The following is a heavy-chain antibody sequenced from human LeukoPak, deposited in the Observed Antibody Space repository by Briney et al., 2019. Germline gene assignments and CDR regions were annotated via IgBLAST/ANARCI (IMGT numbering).Heavy chain of an antibody. Sequence: GGSLRLSCAASGFVFSASYMSWVRKAPGKGLEWVATIKPDGSEKHHVDSVSGRFTISRDNTNDSLFLQMNSLRVDDTAVYYCVRGGTYWTVSWGQGTLVNVS. J-gene: IGHJ5*01. V-gene: IGHV3-7*01. CDR3: VRGGTYWTVS. CDR2: IKPDGSEK. CDR1: GFVFSASY.